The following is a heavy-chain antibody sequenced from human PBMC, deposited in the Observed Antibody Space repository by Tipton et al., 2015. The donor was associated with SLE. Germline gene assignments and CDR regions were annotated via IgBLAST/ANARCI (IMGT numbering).Heavy chain of an antibody. CDR3: ARGGFLYCGGFDY. V-gene: IGHV4-59*01. J-gene: IGHJ4*02. Sequence: TLSLTCTVSGGSISSYYWSWIRQPPGKGLEWIGYIYYSGSTNYSPSLKSRVTISVDTSKNQFSLKLSSVTAADTAVYYCARGGFLYCGGFDYWGQGTLVPVSP. CDR1: GGSISSYY. D-gene: IGHD2-21*01. CDR2: IYYSGST.